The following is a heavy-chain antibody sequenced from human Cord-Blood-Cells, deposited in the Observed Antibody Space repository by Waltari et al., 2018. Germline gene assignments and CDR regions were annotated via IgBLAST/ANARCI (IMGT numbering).Heavy chain of an antibody. Sequence: EVQLVESGGGLVQPGGSLRLSCAASGFTFSSYWMHWVRQAPGKGLVWVSRIKNEGGNTSYADAVNGRITILRENAKDTLYLQMESLRAEDTAVYYCARVAATGPDYWGQGTLVTVSS. CDR2: IKNEGGNT. CDR1: GFTFSSYW. D-gene: IGHD1-1*01. CDR3: ARVAATGPDY. V-gene: IGHV3-74*01. J-gene: IGHJ4*02.